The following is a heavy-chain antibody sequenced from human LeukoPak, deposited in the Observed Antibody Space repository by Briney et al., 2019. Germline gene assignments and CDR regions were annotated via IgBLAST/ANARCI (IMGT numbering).Heavy chain of an antibody. CDR1: GGSISSYY. CDR3: ARGEAEYYDFWSGTIFDY. Sequence: PSETLSLTCTVSGGSISSYYWSWIRQPPGKGLEWIGYIYYSGSTNYNPSLKSRVTISVDTSKNQFSLKLSSVTAADTAVYYCARGEAEYYDFWSGTIFDYWGQGTLVTVSS. CDR2: IYYSGST. V-gene: IGHV4-59*01. J-gene: IGHJ4*02. D-gene: IGHD3-3*01.